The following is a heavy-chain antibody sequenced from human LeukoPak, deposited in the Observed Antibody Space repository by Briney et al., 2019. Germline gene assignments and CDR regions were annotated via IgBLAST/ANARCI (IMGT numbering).Heavy chain of an antibody. CDR3: ARADYYGSSAYPY. V-gene: IGHV4-4*02. Sequence: PSGTLSLTCAVSGGSISSSDWWTWVRQPPGEGLEWIGEIYHSGSTKYNPSLKSRVTISVDKSKNQFSLKLTPVTAADTAVYYCARADYYGSSAYPYWGQGTLVTVSP. J-gene: IGHJ4*02. D-gene: IGHD3-22*01. CDR1: GGSISSSDW. CDR2: IYHSGST.